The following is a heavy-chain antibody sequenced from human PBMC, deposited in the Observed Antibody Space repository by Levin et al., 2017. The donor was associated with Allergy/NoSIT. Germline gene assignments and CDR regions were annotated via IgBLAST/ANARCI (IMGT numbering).Heavy chain of an antibody. V-gene: IGHV3-30-3*01. J-gene: IGHJ4*02. CDR2: TSYNGDSK. Sequence: GESLKISCAASGFTFSDYSMHWVRQAPGEGLEWVSVTSYNGDSKYYADSVKGRFTISRDNSKNTLYLQMNSLRTEETAMYYCAADPTKVNHKNPGYWGQGTLVTVSS. CDR1: GFTFSDYS. D-gene: IGHD4-17*01. CDR3: AADPTKVNHKNPGY.